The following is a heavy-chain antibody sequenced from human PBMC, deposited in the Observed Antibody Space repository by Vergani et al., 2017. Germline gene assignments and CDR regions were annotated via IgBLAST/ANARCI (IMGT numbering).Heavy chain of an antibody. V-gene: IGHV4-39*01. Sequence: QLQLQESGPGLVKPSETLSLTCTVSGGSISSSSYYWGWIRQPPGKGLEWIGSIYYSGSPYYNPSLKTRVTISVDTSKNQFSLKLSSVTATNTAVYYCAKLDELYSYGPHFDYWGQGTLVTVSS. CDR2: IYYSGSP. D-gene: IGHD5-18*01. J-gene: IGHJ4*02. CDR3: AKLDELYSYGPHFDY. CDR1: GGSISSSSYY.